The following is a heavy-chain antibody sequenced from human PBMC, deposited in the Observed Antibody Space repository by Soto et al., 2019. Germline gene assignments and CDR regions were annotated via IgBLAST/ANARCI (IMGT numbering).Heavy chain of an antibody. CDR2: IYYSGST. V-gene: IGHV4-59*01. Sequence: QVQLQESGPGLVKPSETLSLTCTVSGGSISSYYWSWIRQPPGKGLEWIGYIYYSGSTNYNPSLKRRVTISVDTSKNQFSLKLSSVTAADTAVYYCAREAATGTSNFDYWGQGTLVTVSS. D-gene: IGHD1-1*01. CDR3: AREAATGTSNFDY. CDR1: GGSISSYY. J-gene: IGHJ4*02.